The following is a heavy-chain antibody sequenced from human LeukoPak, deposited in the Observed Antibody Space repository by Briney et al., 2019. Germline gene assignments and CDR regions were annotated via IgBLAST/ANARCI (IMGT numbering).Heavy chain of an antibody. CDR1: GGSISSGGYF. Sequence: SETLSLTCTVSGGSISSGGYFWSWLRLHPGTGLEWIGYIYYSGSAYYNPSLKSRLTISVDTSKNQFSLKMSSVTAADTAVYYCARARGGSFEFFDYWGQGTLVTVSS. CDR3: ARARGGSFEFFDY. J-gene: IGHJ4*02. V-gene: IGHV4-31*03. D-gene: IGHD2-15*01. CDR2: IYYSGSA.